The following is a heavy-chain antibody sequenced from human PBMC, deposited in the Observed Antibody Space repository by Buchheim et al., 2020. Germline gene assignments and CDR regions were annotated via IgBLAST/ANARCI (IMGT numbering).Heavy chain of an antibody. CDR2: INSDGSST. CDR1: GFTFSSYW. V-gene: IGHV3-74*01. Sequence: EVRLVESGGGLVQPGGSLRLSCAASGFTFSSYWMHWVRQAPGKGLVWVSRINSDGSSTSYADSVKGRFTISRDNAKNTLYLQMNSLRAEDTAVYYCARGGMAIVVVPAAIPGRYYGMDVWGQGTT. CDR3: ARGGMAIVVVPAAIPGRYYGMDV. J-gene: IGHJ6*02. D-gene: IGHD2-2*03.